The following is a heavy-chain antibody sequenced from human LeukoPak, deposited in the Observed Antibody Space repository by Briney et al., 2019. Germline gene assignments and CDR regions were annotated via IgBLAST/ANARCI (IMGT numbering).Heavy chain of an antibody. CDR2: IYTSGST. Sequence: SETLSLTCTVSGGSISSGSYYWSWIRQPAGKGLEWIGRIYTSGSTNYNPSLKSRVTISVDTSKNQFSLKLSSVTAADTAVYYCARVAETIFGVVTPDYWGQGTLVTVSS. CDR1: GGSISSGSYY. CDR3: ARVAETIFGVVTPDY. D-gene: IGHD3-3*01. V-gene: IGHV4-61*02. J-gene: IGHJ4*02.